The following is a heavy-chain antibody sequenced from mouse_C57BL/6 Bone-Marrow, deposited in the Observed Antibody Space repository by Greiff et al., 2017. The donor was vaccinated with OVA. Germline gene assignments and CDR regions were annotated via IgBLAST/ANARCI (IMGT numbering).Heavy chain of an antibody. Sequence: EVQRVESGPELVKPGASVKIPCKASGYTFTDYNMDWVKQSHGKSLEWIGDINPNNGGTIYNQKFKGKATLTVDKSSSTAYMELRSLTSEDTAVYYCARRDWDVDYFDYWGQGTTLTVSS. CDR2: INPNNGGT. CDR3: ARRDWDVDYFDY. J-gene: IGHJ2*01. CDR1: GYTFTDYN. V-gene: IGHV1-18*01. D-gene: IGHD4-1*01.